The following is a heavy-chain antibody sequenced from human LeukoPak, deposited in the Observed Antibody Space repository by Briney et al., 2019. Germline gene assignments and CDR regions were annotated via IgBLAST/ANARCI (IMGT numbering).Heavy chain of an antibody. D-gene: IGHD6-19*01. CDR2: ISSSSSYI. J-gene: IGHJ4*02. CDR1: GFTFSSYS. Sequence: GGSLRLSCAASGFTFSSYSMNWVRQAPGKGLEWVSSISSSSSYIYYADSVKGRFTISRDNAKNSLYLQMNSLRAEDTALYYCARGYSRGWYEDSPFGYWGQGTLVTVSS. V-gene: IGHV3-21*04. CDR3: ARGYSRGWYEDSPFGY.